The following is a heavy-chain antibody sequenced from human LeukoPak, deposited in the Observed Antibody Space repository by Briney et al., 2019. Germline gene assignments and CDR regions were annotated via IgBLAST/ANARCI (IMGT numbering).Heavy chain of an antibody. D-gene: IGHD3-22*01. CDR3: ARGYYDSGGPRLDF. V-gene: IGHV1-2*04. Sequence: GASVKVSCKTSGYTFTACYIHWVRQAPGQGLEWMGWINPNSGGTKYSQKFQGWVTMTRDTSISTTYMQLIGLTSDDTAVYYCARGYYDSGGPRLDFWGQGTVVTVSS. CDR2: INPNSGGT. CDR1: GYTFTACY. J-gene: IGHJ4*02.